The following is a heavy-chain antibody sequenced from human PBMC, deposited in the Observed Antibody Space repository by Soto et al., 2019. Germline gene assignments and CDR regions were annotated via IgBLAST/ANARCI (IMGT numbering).Heavy chain of an antibody. Sequence: QVQLQESGAGLVKPSETLSLTCTVSGGSIDNYYWSWIRQPPGRGLEWIGIIYSSGSTNYNPSVKSRVTMSEETSRNQVSLKLTAMTTAHTEVYCCARGETGVQTTVTTDAGCGQGTVVTGSS. CDR1: GGSIDNYY. CDR3: ARGETGVQTTVTTDAG. D-gene: IGHD4-17*01. J-gene: IGHJ4*02. CDR2: IYSSGST. V-gene: IGHV4-59*01.